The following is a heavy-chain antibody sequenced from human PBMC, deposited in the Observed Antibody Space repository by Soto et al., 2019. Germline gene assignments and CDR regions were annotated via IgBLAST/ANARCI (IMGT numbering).Heavy chain of an antibody. J-gene: IGHJ6*02. CDR3: ARDLSSCSSARCYSYYYGMDV. CDR1: GFNFSRYW. D-gene: IGHD2-2*01. Sequence: EVQLVESGGGLVQHGGSLRLSCSASGFNFSRYWTHWVRQVPGRGLVWVSHINSDGSRTTYADSVKGRFTISRDNAKNTLYLQMNSLRAEDTAVYYCARDLSSCSSARCYSYYYGMDVWGQGTTVTVSS. CDR2: INSDGSRT. V-gene: IGHV3-74*01.